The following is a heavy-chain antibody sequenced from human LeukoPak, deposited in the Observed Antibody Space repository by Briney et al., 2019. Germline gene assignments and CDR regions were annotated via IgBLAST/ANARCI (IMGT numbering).Heavy chain of an antibody. V-gene: IGHV3-23*01. CDR2: ICAGGGDT. Sequence: GGSLRLSCAASGFTFSNYAMSWVRQAPGKGLEWVSSICAGGGDTYYADSVKGRFAVSRDNSKNTLYLQMNSLRAEDTAIYYCAKDWQRPDHCGGDCLDYWGQGTLVTVSS. CDR3: AKDWQRPDHCGGDCLDY. CDR1: GFTFSNYA. J-gene: IGHJ4*02. D-gene: IGHD2-21*02.